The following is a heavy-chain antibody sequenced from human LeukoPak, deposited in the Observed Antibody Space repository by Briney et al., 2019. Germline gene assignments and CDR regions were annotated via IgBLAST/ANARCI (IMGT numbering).Heavy chain of an antibody. D-gene: IGHD4-23*01. CDR2: IYYSGST. J-gene: IGHJ4*02. CDR3: ARLPDDYGGNGGFDY. CDR1: GGSISSSRYY. Sequence: SETLSLTCTVSGGSISSSRYYWGWIRQPPGKGLEWIGSIYYSGSTYYNPSLKSRVTISVDTSKNQFSLKLSSVTAADTAVYYCARLPDDYGGNGGFDYWGQGTLVTVSS. V-gene: IGHV4-39*01.